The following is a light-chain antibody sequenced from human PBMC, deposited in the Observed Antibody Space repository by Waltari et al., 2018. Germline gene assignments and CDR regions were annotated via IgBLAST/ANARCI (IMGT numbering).Light chain of an antibody. CDR3: QTGGHGTWV. J-gene: IGLJ3*02. Sequence: QLVLTQSPSASASLGASVKLTCTLSSGHSRNVIARHQQQPEKGPRYLMKVNSDGSHSKGDKIPDRFSGSSSGAEHYLTISSLQSEDEADYYCQTGGHGTWVFGGGTKLTVL. V-gene: IGLV4-69*01. CDR1: SGHSRNV. CDR2: VNSDGSH.